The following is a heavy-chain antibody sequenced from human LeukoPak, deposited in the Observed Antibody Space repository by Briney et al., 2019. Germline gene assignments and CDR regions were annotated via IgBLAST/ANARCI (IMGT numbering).Heavy chain of an antibody. Sequence: GGSLTLSCAASGFPLSSYCMNWVRQAPGKGLEWVSFISSSSDIIYYTDSVKGRFTVSRDNAKNSLYLQMNSLRAEDTAVYYCAGGDDYGARTRLPKYNCFDPWGQGTMVTVSS. J-gene: IGHJ5*02. V-gene: IGHV3-48*01. CDR3: AGGDDYGARTRLPKYNCFDP. CDR2: ISSSSDII. CDR1: GFPLSSYC. D-gene: IGHD4/OR15-4a*01.